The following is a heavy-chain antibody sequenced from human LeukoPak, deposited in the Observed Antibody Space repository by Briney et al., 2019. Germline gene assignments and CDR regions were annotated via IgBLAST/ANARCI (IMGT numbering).Heavy chain of an antibody. D-gene: IGHD2-15*01. CDR1: GFTFSNAW. CDR2: IKSKTDGGTT. Sequence: GGSLRLSCAASGFTFSNAWMSWVRQAPGKGLEWVGPIKSKTDGGTTDYAAPVKGRFTISRDDSKNTLYLQMNSLKTEDTAVYYCTTDFGRYCSGDSCYSHWGQGTLVTVSS. V-gene: IGHV3-15*01. J-gene: IGHJ4*02. CDR3: TTDFGRYCSGDSCYSH.